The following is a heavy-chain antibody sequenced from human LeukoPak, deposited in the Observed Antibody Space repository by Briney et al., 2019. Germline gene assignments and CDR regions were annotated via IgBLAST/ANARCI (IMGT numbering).Heavy chain of an antibody. CDR1: GGTFTTYT. Sequence: SVRVSCKASGGTFTTYTINWVRQAPGQGREWRGGIIAIIGTPNSAQKFQGRVTTTRDESTTTAYMELSGLRSDDTAVYYCARGRCSAGSCAFGYWGQGTLVIVSS. J-gene: IGHJ4*02. CDR2: IIAIIGTP. V-gene: IGHV1-69*16. D-gene: IGHD2-15*01. CDR3: ARGRCSAGSCAFGY.